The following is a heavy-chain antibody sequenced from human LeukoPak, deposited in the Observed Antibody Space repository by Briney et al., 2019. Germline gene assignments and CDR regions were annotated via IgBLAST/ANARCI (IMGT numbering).Heavy chain of an antibody. CDR1: GGSISSSSYY. Sequence: PSETLSLTCTVSGGSISSSSYYWGWIRQPAGEVLEWIGSIYYSGSTYYNPSLKSRVTISVDTSKNQFSLKLSSVTAADTAVYYCAREYYDILTGYFEYFQHWGQGTLVTVSS. CDR3: AREYYDILTGYFEYFQH. J-gene: IGHJ1*01. V-gene: IGHV4-39*02. D-gene: IGHD3-9*01. CDR2: IYYSGST.